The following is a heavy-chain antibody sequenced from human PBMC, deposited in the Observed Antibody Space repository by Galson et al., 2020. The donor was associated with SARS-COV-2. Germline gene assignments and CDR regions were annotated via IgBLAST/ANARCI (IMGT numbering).Heavy chain of an antibody. CDR3: AKVVVAAKGDY. CDR1: GFTFSSYA. V-gene: IGHV3-23*01. D-gene: IGHD2-15*01. Sequence: GSLTLSCTASGFTFSSYALSWVRQPPPKGLEWVSAISGSGGSTYYEDSVKGRFTISRDNSKNSLYLQMNSLGAEDTAVYYCAKVVVAAKGDYWGQGTLVTVSS. CDR2: ISGSGGST. J-gene: IGHJ4*02.